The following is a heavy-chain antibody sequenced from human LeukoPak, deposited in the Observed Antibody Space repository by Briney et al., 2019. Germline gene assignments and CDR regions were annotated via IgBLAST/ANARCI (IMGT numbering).Heavy chain of an antibody. V-gene: IGHV3-43*02. CDR1: GSTFDDYA. CDR3: AKDPNWDWGY. J-gene: IGHJ4*02. D-gene: IGHD7-27*01. Sequence: GGSLRLSCAASGSTFDDYAMHWVRQAPGKGLEWVSLISGDGGSTYYADSVKGRFTISRDNSKNTVYLQMDSLRVEDTAVYYCAKDPNWDWGYWGQGTLVTVSS. CDR2: ISGDGGST.